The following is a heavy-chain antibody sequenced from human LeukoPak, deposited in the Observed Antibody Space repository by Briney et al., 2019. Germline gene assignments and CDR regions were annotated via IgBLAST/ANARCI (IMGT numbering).Heavy chain of an antibody. CDR3: ARVVVFGVVSSDYYYYYMDV. CDR1: GGSISGYY. D-gene: IGHD3-3*01. CDR2: IYTSGST. V-gene: IGHV4-4*07. J-gene: IGHJ6*03. Sequence: SETLSLTCTVSGGSISGYYWSWIRQPAGRGLDWIGRIYTSGSTNYNPSLKSRVTMSVDTSKNQFSLRLSSVAAADTAVYYCARVVVFGVVSSDYYYYYMDVWGKGTTVTVSS.